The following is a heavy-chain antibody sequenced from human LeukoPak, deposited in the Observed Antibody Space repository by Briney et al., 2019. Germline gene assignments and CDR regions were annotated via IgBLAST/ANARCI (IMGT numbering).Heavy chain of an antibody. D-gene: IGHD6-19*01. J-gene: IGHJ4*02. CDR2: ITTGRGET. CDR3: ARGGKQWRGGNYFDS. V-gene: IGHV1-3*03. CDR1: GYTFTDYA. Sequence: EASVKVSCKASGYTFTDYALHWVRQAPGQSLEWMGWITTGRGETRYSQEFQRRITFTRDTSASTVYMDLSDLRSGDTAVYYCARGGKQWRGGNYFDSWGQGTLVAASS.